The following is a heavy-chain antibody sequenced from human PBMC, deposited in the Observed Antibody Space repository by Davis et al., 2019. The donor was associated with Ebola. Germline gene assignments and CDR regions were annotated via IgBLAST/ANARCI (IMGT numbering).Heavy chain of an antibody. V-gene: IGHV3-74*01. CDR2: IKSDGSNT. J-gene: IGHJ6*02. Sequence: HTGGSLRLSCAASGFTFSSYWMHWVRQAPGKGLVWVSRIKSDGSNTNYADSVKGRFTISRDNSKNTLYLQMNSLRAEDTAVYYCAKDWVVVVSYYGMDVWGQGTTVTVSS. D-gene: IGHD3-22*01. CDR3: AKDWVVVVSYYGMDV. CDR1: GFTFSSYW.